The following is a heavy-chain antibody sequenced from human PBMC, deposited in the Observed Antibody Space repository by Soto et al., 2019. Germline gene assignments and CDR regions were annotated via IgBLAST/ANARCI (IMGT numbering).Heavy chain of an antibody. CDR3: ARGGAAAGTPHYYYCYGMDV. V-gene: IGHV1-18*01. Sequence: QVQLVQSGAEVKKPGASVKVSCKASGYTFTSYGISWVRQAPGQGLEWMGWMSAYNGNTNYAQKLHGRGNMTTDTSTSTAYMELRSLRSDDTAVYYCARGGAAAGTPHYYYCYGMDVWGQGTTVTVSS. J-gene: IGHJ6*02. D-gene: IGHD6-13*01. CDR1: GYTFTSYG. CDR2: MSAYNGNT.